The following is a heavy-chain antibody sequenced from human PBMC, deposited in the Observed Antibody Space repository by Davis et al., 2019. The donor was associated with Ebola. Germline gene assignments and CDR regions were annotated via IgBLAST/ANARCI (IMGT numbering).Heavy chain of an antibody. J-gene: IGHJ4*02. D-gene: IGHD2-15*01. CDR1: GFTFSSYA. Sequence: GGSLRLSCAASGFTFSSYAMHWVRQAPGKGLEWVAVISYDGSNKYYADSVKGRFTISRDNSKNTLYLQMNSLRAEDTAVYYCARDSGVGAATHWGQGTLVTVSS. CDR3: ARDSGVGAATH. V-gene: IGHV3-30-3*01. CDR2: ISYDGSNK.